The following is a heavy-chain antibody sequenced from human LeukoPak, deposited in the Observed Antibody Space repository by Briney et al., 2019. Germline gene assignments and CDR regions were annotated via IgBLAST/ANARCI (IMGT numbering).Heavy chain of an antibody. Sequence: PGGSLRLSCAASGFTFRSYWMHWVRQAPGKGLVWVARINSDGSITHYADSVKGRFTISRDNAKNTLYLQMNSLRVEDTGVYYCPGEVNSGSYGVYWGQGALGPVSS. CDR3: PGEVNSGSYGVY. V-gene: IGHV3-74*01. D-gene: IGHD3-10*01. J-gene: IGHJ4*02. CDR1: GFTFRSYW. CDR2: INSDGSIT.